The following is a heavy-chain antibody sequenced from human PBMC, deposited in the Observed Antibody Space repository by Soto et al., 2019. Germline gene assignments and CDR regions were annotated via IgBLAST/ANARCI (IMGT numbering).Heavy chain of an antibody. CDR1: GYSISSCYY. J-gene: IGHJ4*02. CDR3: ATHYDILTGYSDEFDY. V-gene: IGHV4-38-2*01. CDR2: IYHSGST. D-gene: IGHD3-9*01. Sequence: PSETLSVTCAVSGYSISSCYYWGWIRQPPGKGLEWIGSIYHSGSTYYNPSLKSRVTISVDTSKNQFSLKLSSVTAADTAVYYCATHYDILTGYSDEFDYWGQGTLVTVSS.